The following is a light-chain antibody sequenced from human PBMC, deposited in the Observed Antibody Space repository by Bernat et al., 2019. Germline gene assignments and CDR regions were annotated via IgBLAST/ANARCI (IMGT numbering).Light chain of an antibody. CDR2: AAS. CDR1: QDISTW. CDR3: QQANGFPLT. J-gene: IGKJ4*01. V-gene: IGKV1-12*01. Sequence: DIQMTQSPSSVSASVGDRVTITCRVSQDISTWLAWYQQKPGKAPKLLIYAASNLQSGVPARFSGSGSGTDFTLTISSLQAEDFATYYCQQANGFPLTFGGGTKVEIK.